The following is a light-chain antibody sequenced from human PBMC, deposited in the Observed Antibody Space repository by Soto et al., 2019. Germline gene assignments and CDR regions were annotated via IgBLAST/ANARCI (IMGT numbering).Light chain of an antibody. Sequence: AIRMTQSPSSLSASTGDRVTITCRASQGISSYLAWYQQKPGKAPNLLIYAASTLQSGVPSRFSGSGSGTDFTLTISSLQSEDFATYYWQQFHTYPFTFGPGTKVDIK. V-gene: IGKV1-8*01. CDR2: AAS. CDR1: QGISSY. J-gene: IGKJ3*01. CDR3: QQFHTYPFT.